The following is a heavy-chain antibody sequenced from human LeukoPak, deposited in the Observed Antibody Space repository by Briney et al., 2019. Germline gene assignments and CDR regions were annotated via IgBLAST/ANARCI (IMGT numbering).Heavy chain of an antibody. J-gene: IGHJ4*02. D-gene: IGHD5-12*01. V-gene: IGHV3-33*01. Sequence: PGRSLRLSCAASGFTFSSYGMHWVRQAPGKGLEWVAVIWYDGSNKYYADSVKGRFTISRDNSKNTLYLQMNSLRAEDTAVYYCARDGDIVATIGDGPFDYWGQGTLVTVSS. CDR2: IWYDGSNK. CDR3: ARDGDIVATIGDGPFDY. CDR1: GFTFSSYG.